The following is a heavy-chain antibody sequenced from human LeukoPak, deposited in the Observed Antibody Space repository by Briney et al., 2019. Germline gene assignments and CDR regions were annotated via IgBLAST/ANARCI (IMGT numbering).Heavy chain of an antibody. J-gene: IGHJ3*02. CDR1: GGSISSGSYY. CDR2: IYTSGST. V-gene: IGHV4-61*02. Sequence: SETLSLTCTVSGGSISSGSYYWSWIRQPAGKGLEWIGRIYTSGSTNYNPPLKSRVTISVDTSKNQFSLKLSSVTAADTAVYYCARVGYVGIVVPAAIRHDAFDIWGQGTMVTVSS. D-gene: IGHD2-2*02. CDR3: ARVGYVGIVVPAAIRHDAFDI.